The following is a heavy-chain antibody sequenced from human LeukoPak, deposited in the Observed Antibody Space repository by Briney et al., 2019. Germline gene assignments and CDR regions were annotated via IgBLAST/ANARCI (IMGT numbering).Heavy chain of an antibody. J-gene: IGHJ4*02. Sequence: GGSLRLSCAASGFTFSSYAMHWVRQAPGEGLEWVAVISYDGSNKYYADSVKGRFTISRDNSKNTLYLQMNSLRAEDTAVYYCARDYYYDSSGYYYFDYWGQGTLVTVSS. D-gene: IGHD3-22*01. CDR3: ARDYYYDSSGYYYFDY. CDR1: GFTFSSYA. CDR2: ISYDGSNK. V-gene: IGHV3-30-3*01.